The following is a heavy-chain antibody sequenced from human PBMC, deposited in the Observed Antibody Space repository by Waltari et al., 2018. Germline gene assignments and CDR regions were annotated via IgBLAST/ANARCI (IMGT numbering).Heavy chain of an antibody. Sequence: QLQLQESGPGLVKPSETLSLTCTVSGGSISSSSYYWGWLRQPPGKGLEWIGSIYYSGSTYYNPSLKSRVTISVDTSKNQFSLKLSSVTAADTAVYYCARGSSGWDYYYYYGMDVWGQGTTVTVSS. CDR1: GGSISSSSYY. CDR2: IYYSGST. V-gene: IGHV4-39*07. J-gene: IGHJ6*02. CDR3: ARGSSGWDYYYYYGMDV. D-gene: IGHD6-19*01.